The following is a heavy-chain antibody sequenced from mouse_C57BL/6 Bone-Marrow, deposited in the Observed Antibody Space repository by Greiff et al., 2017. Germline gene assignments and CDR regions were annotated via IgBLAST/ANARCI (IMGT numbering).Heavy chain of an antibody. V-gene: IGHV5-6*01. CDR1: GFTFSSYG. J-gene: IGHJ4*01. CDR2: ISSGGSYT. D-gene: IGHD2-4*01. Sequence: DVQLVESGGDLVKPGGSLKLSCAASGFTFSSYGMSWVRQTPDKRLEWVATISSGGSYTYYPDSVKGRFTISRDNAKNTLYLQMSRLKSEDTAMYYCARPHYDYDGGYAMDYWGQGTSVTVSS. CDR3: ARPHYDYDGGYAMDY.